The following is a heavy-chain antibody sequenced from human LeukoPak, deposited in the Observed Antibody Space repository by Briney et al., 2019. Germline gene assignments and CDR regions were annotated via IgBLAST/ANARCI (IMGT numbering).Heavy chain of an antibody. CDR2: INPSGGST. D-gene: IGHD2-21*02. J-gene: IGHJ5*02. Sequence: GASVKVSCKASGYTFTSYYMHWVRQAPGQGLEWMGIINPSGGSTSYAQKFQGRVTMTRDTSTSTVYMELGSLRSEDTAVYYCARDPFVVVTATNNWFDPWGQGTLVTVSS. CDR3: ARDPFVVVTATNNWFDP. V-gene: IGHV1-46*01. CDR1: GYTFTSYY.